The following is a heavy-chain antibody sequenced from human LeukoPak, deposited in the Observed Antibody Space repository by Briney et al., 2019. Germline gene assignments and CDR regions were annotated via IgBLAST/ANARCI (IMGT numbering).Heavy chain of an antibody. D-gene: IGHD3/OR15-3a*01. CDR3: ASLDWDLPTDY. CDR1: GFTFSSYG. Sequence: RGSLRLSCAASGFTFSSYGMHWVRQAPGKGLEWVAFIRYDGSNKYYADSVEGRFTISRDNSKNTLYLQMNSLRAEDTAVYYCASLDWDLPTDYWGQGTLVTVSS. V-gene: IGHV3-30*02. CDR2: IRYDGSNK. J-gene: IGHJ4*02.